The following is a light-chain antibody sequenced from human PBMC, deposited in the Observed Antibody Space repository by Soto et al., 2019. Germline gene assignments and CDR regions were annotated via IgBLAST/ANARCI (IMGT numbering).Light chain of an antibody. CDR2: DVS. CDR3: SSYAGSYTWG. V-gene: IGLV2-11*01. Sequence: QSALTQPRSVSGSPGQTVTVSCTGTSSDVGAYNYVSWYRHHPGNAPKFLIYDVSRRPSGVPDRFSASKSGNTASLTISGLQAEDEADYYCSSYAGSYTWGFGGGTKLTVL. CDR1: SSDVGAYNY. J-gene: IGLJ3*02.